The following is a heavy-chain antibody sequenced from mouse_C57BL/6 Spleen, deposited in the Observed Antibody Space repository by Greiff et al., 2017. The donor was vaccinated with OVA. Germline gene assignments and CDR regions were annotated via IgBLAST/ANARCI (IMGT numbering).Heavy chain of an antibody. J-gene: IGHJ3*01. CDR1: GFNIKDYY. CDR3: APCYVGLRAWFAY. CDR2: IDPEDGET. D-gene: IGHD3-1*01. Sequence: EVMLVESGAELVKPGASVKLSCTASGFNIKDYYMHWVKQRTEQGLEWIGRIDPEDGETKYAPKFQGKATITADTSSNTAYLQLSSLTSGDTAGDYGAPCYVGLRAWFAYWGQGTLVTVSA. V-gene: IGHV14-2*01.